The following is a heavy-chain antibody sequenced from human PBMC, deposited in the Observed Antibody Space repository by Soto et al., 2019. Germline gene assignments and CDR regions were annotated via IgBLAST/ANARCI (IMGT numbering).Heavy chain of an antibody. J-gene: IGHJ4*02. Sequence: QVQLVQSGAEVKKPGSSVKVSCKASGGTFNNYAISWVRQAPGQGLEWMGGIIPLFGTANYAQKFEGRVTITADKSTDTAYMELRRLTSEATAVYYCARLIGEGYSGTYALDYWGQGTLVTVSS. CDR1: GGTFNNYA. D-gene: IGHD1-26*01. V-gene: IGHV1-69*06. CDR2: IIPLFGTA. CDR3: ARLIGEGYSGTYALDY.